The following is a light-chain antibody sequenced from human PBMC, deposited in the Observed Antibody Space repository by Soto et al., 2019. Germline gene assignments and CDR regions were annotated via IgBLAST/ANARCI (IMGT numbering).Light chain of an antibody. Sequence: LFTQSPGTLSLSTKERAILSCRASQTVNNNYLAWYQQKPGQAPRLLIYGASSRATGIPDRFSGSGSGTDFTLTISRLEAEDGAVYYCQQYGRSPRTSGQRT. CDR1: QTVNNNY. V-gene: IGKV3-20*01. J-gene: IGKJ1*01. CDR2: GAS. CDR3: QQYGRSPRT.